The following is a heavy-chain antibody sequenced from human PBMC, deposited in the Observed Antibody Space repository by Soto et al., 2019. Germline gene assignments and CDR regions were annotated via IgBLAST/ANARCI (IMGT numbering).Heavy chain of an antibody. CDR1: GGSISSGGYY. J-gene: IGHJ3*02. CDR3: ARLGDYVAGAAFDI. V-gene: IGHV4-31*03. D-gene: IGHD4-17*01. CDR2: IYYSGST. Sequence: SETLSLTCTVSGGSISSGGYYWSWIRQHPGKGLEWIGYIYYSGSTYYNPSLKSRVTISVDTSKNQFSLKLSSVTAADTAVYYCARLGDYVAGAAFDIWGQGTMVTVSS.